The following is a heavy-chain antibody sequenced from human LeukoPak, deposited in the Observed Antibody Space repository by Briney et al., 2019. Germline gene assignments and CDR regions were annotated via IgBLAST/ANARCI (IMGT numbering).Heavy chain of an antibody. J-gene: IGHJ4*02. V-gene: IGHV4-39*07. Sequence: SETLSLTCTVSGGSISSTDYYWGWIRQPPGKGLEWIGSVYYSGNTYYNPSLKSRITISVDTSKNQFSLRLSSVTAADTAVYYCAGGGGGDAYYFDTWGQGTLVTVSS. CDR3: AGGGGGDAYYFDT. CDR1: GGSISSTDYY. D-gene: IGHD3-16*01. CDR2: VYYSGNT.